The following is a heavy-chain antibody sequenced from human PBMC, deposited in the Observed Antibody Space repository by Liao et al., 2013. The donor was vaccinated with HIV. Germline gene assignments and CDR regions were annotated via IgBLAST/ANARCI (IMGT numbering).Heavy chain of an antibody. CDR2: INHSGST. V-gene: IGHV4-34*01. D-gene: IGHD3-10*01. Sequence: QVQLQQWGAGLLKPSETLSLTCAVYGGSFSGYYWSWIRQPPGKGLEWIGEINHSGSTNYNPSLKSRVTISVDTSKNQFSLKLSSVTAADTAVYYCARESVDRRGSDYWGQGTLVTVSS. CDR3: ARESVDRRGSDY. CDR1: GGSFSGYY. J-gene: IGHJ4*02.